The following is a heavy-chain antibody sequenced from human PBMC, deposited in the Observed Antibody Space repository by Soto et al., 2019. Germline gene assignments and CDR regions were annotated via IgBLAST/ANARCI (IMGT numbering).Heavy chain of an antibody. CDR1: GFTLKTNA. V-gene: IGHV3-30*18. CDR3: GKDVGDYVPYYYGVDV. D-gene: IGHD1-26*01. Sequence: QVQLVESGGGVVKPGRSLRLSCAASGFTLKTNAMHGVRQAPARGRGGRAVIAYDGNEKFYADSVKGRFTISRDNSKNALYLQINTLRNEDTAVYYCGKDVGDYVPYYYGVDVWGQGTTVTVSS. J-gene: IGHJ6*02. CDR2: IAYDGNEK.